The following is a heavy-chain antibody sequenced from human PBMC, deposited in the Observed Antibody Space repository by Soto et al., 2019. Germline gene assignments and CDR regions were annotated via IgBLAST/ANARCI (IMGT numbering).Heavy chain of an antibody. J-gene: IGHJ2*01. Sequence: GGSLRLSCAASGFTFSSYAMSWVRQAPGKGLEWVSAISGSGGSTYYADSVKGRFTISRDNSKNTLYLQMNSLRAEDTAVYYCAKELDDFWSGYWYFDLWGRGTLVTVSS. CDR2: ISGSGGST. CDR3: AKELDDFWSGYWYFDL. D-gene: IGHD3-3*01. V-gene: IGHV3-23*01. CDR1: GFTFSSYA.